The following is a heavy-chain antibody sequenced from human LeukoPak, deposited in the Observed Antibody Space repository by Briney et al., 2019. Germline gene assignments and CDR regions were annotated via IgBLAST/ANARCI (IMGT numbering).Heavy chain of an antibody. V-gene: IGHV3-9*01. CDR2: ISWNSGSI. CDR3: AKDRRDIVATFFDY. J-gene: IGHJ4*02. CDR1: GFTFDDYA. D-gene: IGHD5-12*01. Sequence: GGSLRLSCAASGFTFDDYAMHWVRQAPGKGLEWVSGISWNSGSIGYADSVKGRFTISRDNAKNSLYLQMNSLRAEDTALYYCAKDRRDIVATFFDYWGQGTLVTVSS.